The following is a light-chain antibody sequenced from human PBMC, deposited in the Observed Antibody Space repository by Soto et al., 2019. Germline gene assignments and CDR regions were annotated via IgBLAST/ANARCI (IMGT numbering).Light chain of an antibody. Sequence: EIVLTQSPGTLSLSPGERATLSCRDSQSVSSSYLAWYQQKPGQAPRLLIYGASTRATGIPARFSGSGSGTECTLAISSLQPEDASTYYCLQDINYPWTLGQGTKVDIK. CDR1: QSVSSSY. CDR3: LQDINYPWT. J-gene: IGKJ1*01. CDR2: GAS. V-gene: IGKV3-20*01.